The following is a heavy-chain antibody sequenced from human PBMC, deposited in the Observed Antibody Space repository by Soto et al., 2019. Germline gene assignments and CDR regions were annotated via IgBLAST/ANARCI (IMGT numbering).Heavy chain of an antibody. V-gene: IGHV1-69*01. CDR3: ASPTLRYFDWLDRGFYY. J-gene: IGHJ4*02. CDR2: IIPIFGTA. D-gene: IGHD3-9*01. Sequence: QVQMVQSGAEVKKPGSSVKVSCKASVGTFSSYAISWVRQAPGQGLEWMGVIIPIFGTANYAQKCQGRVTINADEATSTAYMELSSLRSEDTAVYYCASPTLRYFDWLDRGFYYWGQGTLVTVSS. CDR1: VGTFSSYA.